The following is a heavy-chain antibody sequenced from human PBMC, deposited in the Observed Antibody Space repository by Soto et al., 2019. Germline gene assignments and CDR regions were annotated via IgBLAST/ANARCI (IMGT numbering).Heavy chain of an antibody. V-gene: IGHV4-59*01. CDR1: GGYISSYY. CDR2: IYYSGIT. J-gene: IGHJ4*02. CDR3: ARGLADY. Sequence: QVQLQESGPGVVKPSETLSLTCTVSGGYISSYYWSWIRQPPGKGLEWIGYIYYSGITNYNPSLKRRVTISGDTSKNPFSLKLSSVTAADTAVYYCARGLADYWVQGTMVTVSS. D-gene: IGHD6-6*01.